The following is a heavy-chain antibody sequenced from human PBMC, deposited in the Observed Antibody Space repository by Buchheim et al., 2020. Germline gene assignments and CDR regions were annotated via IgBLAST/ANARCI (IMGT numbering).Heavy chain of an antibody. V-gene: IGHV3-21*01. CDR1: GFTFSSYS. CDR2: ISSSSSYI. CDR3: ASSPDLTVDTAMGI. D-gene: IGHD5-18*01. J-gene: IGHJ4*02. Sequence: EVQLVESGGGLVKPGGSLRLSCAASGFTFSSYSMNWVRQAPGKGLEWVSSISSSSSYIYYADSVKGRFPIPKDNAKNSLYLQMNSLRAEDTAVYYCASSPDLTVDTAMGIWGQGTL.